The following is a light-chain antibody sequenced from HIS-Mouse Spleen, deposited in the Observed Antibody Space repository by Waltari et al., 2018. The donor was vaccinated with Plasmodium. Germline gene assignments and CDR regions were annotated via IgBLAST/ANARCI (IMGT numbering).Light chain of an antibody. V-gene: IGLV2-23*01. Sequence: QSALTQPASVSGSPGQSITISCTGTSSDVGSDNLVSWDQQQPGKAPQLMIYEGSKRPSGVSNRFSGSKSGNTASLTISGLQAEDEADYYCCSYAGSSTLVFGGGTKLTVL. J-gene: IGLJ3*02. CDR1: SSDVGSDNL. CDR3: CSYAGSSTLV. CDR2: EGS.